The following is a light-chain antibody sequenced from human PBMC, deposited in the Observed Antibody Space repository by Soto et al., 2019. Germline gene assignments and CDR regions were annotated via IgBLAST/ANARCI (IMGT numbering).Light chain of an antibody. CDR1: QSVSSN. Sequence: EIVMTQSPSTLSVSPGERATLSCRASQSVSSNLAWYQQKPGQAPRLLIYGASTRATGIPARFSGSGSGTEFTLTISSLQSEYFAVYSCQQYNNWPHLAFGPGTKVDIK. J-gene: IGKJ3*01. V-gene: IGKV3-15*01. CDR3: QQYNNWPHLA. CDR2: GAS.